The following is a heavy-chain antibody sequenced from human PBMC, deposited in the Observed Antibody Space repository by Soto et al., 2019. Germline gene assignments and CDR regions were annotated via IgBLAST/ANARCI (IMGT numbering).Heavy chain of an antibody. Sequence: QITLKESGPTLVKPTQTLTLTCTFSGFSLSTSGVGVGWFRQPPGKALEWLALIYWDDDKRYSPSLKSRLTITKDTSKNQVVLTMTNMDPVDTATYYCAHPTVVTDAFDIWGQGTMVTVSS. CDR2: IYWDDDK. CDR1: GFSLSTSGVG. J-gene: IGHJ3*02. D-gene: IGHD4-17*01. CDR3: AHPTVVTDAFDI. V-gene: IGHV2-5*02.